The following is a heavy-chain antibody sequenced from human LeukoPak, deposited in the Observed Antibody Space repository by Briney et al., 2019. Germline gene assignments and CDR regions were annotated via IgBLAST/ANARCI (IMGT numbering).Heavy chain of an antibody. Sequence: GESLKISCKGSGYIFTDYWISLLRQMPGKGLEWMGIIYPDDSDTRYSPSFQGQVTISVDKSIRTAYLQWSTLKASDTAMYYCARSPHGDDFWGQGTLVTVSS. CDR2: IYPDDSDT. CDR3: ARSPHGDDF. V-gene: IGHV5-51*01. D-gene: IGHD2-21*02. J-gene: IGHJ4*02. CDR1: GYIFTDYW.